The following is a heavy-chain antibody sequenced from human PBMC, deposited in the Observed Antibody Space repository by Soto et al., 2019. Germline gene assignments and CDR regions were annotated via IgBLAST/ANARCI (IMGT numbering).Heavy chain of an antibody. J-gene: IGHJ1*01. CDR1: GGTFNTYT. V-gene: IGHV1-69*01. CDR3: ARIPRYSFPTSDPLDN. CDR2: IIPIFGTT. D-gene: IGHD1-26*01. Sequence: QVQLVQSGTDVKKPGSSVTVSCKASGGTFNTYTFSWVRQAPGQGLEWMGSIIPIFGTTHYAQSFQGRLSIKADQSSTTTYMELRSLTSHDTALYYCARIPRYSFPTSDPLDNWGQGTLVTVAS.